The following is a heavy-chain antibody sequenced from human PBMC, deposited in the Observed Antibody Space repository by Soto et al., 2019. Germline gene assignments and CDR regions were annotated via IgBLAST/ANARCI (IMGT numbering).Heavy chain of an antibody. D-gene: IGHD2-15*01. CDR1: GYTFASYA. CDR3: ARVDVVATWGAPLDH. Sequence: ASGKVSCKASGYTFASYAGTWGRQAPGQGPEWMGWITTYNGHTKSALKFQGRLTMTTDTTTSAAYMELRSLKSDDTAVYYCARVDVVATWGAPLDHWGQGTLVTVSS. J-gene: IGHJ4*02. CDR2: ITTYNGHT. V-gene: IGHV1-18*04.